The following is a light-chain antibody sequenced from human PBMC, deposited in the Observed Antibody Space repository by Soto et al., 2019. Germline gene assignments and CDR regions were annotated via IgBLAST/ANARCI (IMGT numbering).Light chain of an antibody. J-gene: IGKJ3*01. Sequence: EIVLTQSPGTLSLSPGERATLSCRASQSFRSSYLAWYQQTPGQAPRLLIYGASSRATGMPDRFSGRGSGTNLPLTINRLEPEDVALYYCQQYGSSPFTFGHGTKVDIK. CDR3: QQYGSSPFT. V-gene: IGKV3-20*01. CDR1: QSFRSSY. CDR2: GAS.